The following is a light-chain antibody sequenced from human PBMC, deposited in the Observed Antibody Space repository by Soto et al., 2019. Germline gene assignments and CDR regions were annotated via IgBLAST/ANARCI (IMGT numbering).Light chain of an antibody. CDR2: RNH. V-gene: IGLV1-40*01. CDR1: RSNIGAGYD. Sequence: QSVLTQPPSVSGAPGQRVTISCTGTRSNIGAGYDVHWYQQIPGTAPKLLIYRNHDRPSGVPDRFSGSKSGPSASLTITGRQAEDEAEYYCQSYDTSVSGARVFGGGTKLTVL. J-gene: IGLJ3*02. CDR3: QSYDTSVSGARV.